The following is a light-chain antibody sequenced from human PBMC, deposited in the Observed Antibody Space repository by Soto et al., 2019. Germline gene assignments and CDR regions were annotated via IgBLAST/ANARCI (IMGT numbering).Light chain of an antibody. Sequence: IVLTQSPCTLSLSPGERATLSCRASQSVSSSSLAWYQQKPGQAPRLLMYGASSRATGIPDRFSGSGSGSGTDFTLTISRLEPDDFAVYYCQQYISTPWTFGQGTKVDIK. J-gene: IGKJ1*01. CDR1: QSVSSSS. V-gene: IGKV3-20*01. CDR2: GAS. CDR3: QQYISTPWT.